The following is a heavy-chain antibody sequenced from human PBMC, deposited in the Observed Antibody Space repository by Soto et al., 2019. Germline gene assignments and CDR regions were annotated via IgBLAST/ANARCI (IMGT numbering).Heavy chain of an antibody. CDR2: IYHSGST. CDR1: GGSISSGDSY. D-gene: IGHD3-16*01. V-gene: IGHV4-30-4*01. J-gene: IGHJ6*02. Sequence: QVQLQESGPGLVKPSQTLSLTCTVSGGSISSGDSYWSWILQSPGKGLEWIGYIYHSGSTYYKSYFRGRVTISVDTSKNQFSLNMNSVTAADTAVYFCAREGAASHSYYYGTDVWGQGTTVTVSS. CDR3: AREGAASHSYYYGTDV.